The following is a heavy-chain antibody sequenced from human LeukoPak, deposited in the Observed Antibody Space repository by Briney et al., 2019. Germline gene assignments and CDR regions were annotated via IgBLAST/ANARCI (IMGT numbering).Heavy chain of an antibody. Sequence: SETLSLTCAVYGGSFSGYYWSWIRQPPGKGLEWIGEINHSGSTNYNPSLKSRVTISVDTSKNQFSLKLSSVTAADTAVYYCATSPIVVPAAIAGYYFDYWGQGTLVTVSS. D-gene: IGHD2-2*02. CDR2: INHSGST. CDR1: GGSFSGYY. CDR3: ATSPIVVPAAIAGYYFDY. V-gene: IGHV4-34*01. J-gene: IGHJ4*02.